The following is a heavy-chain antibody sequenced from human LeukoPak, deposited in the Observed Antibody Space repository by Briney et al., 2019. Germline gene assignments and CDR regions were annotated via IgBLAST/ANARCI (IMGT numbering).Heavy chain of an antibody. D-gene: IGHD6-13*01. Sequence: SETLSLTCAVYGGSFSGYHWSWIRQPPGKGLEWIGEINHSGSTNYNPSLKSRVTISVDTSKNQFSLKLSSVTAADTAVYYCARIYSRRSAYYYYYMDVWGKGTTVTVSS. J-gene: IGHJ6*03. V-gene: IGHV4-34*01. CDR1: GGSFSGYH. CDR3: ARIYSRRSAYYYYYMDV. CDR2: INHSGST.